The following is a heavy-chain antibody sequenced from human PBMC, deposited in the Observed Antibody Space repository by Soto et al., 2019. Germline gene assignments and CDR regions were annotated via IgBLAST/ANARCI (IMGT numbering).Heavy chain of an antibody. D-gene: IGHD3-10*01. CDR3: ARDANYGLYYFDH. CDR2: IYPTGTT. CDR1: GYFISNGYY. Sequence: SETLSLTCAVSGYFISNGYYWDWIRQPPGKGLEWIGSIYPTGTTYYNPSLKSRVTISVDTSKNHFSLKLTSVTAADTAVYYCARDANYGLYYFDHWGQGTMVTVSS. J-gene: IGHJ4*02. V-gene: IGHV4-38-2*02.